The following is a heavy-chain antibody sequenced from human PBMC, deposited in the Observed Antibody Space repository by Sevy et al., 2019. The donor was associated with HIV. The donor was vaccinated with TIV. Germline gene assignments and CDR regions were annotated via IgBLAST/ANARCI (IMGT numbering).Heavy chain of an antibody. CDR1: GFTFSSYG. CDR3: ARDCYTPYDFWSGYLYGMDV. V-gene: IGHV3-33*01. Sequence: GESLKISCAASGFTFSSYGMHWVRQAPGKGLEWVAVIWYDGSNKYYADSVKGRFTISRDNSKNTLYLQMNSLRAEDTAVYYCARDCYTPYDFWSGYLYGMDVWGQGTTVTVSS. J-gene: IGHJ6*02. CDR2: IWYDGSNK. D-gene: IGHD3-3*01.